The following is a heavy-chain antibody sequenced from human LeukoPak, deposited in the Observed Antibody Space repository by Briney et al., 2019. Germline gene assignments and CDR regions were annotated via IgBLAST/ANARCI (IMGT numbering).Heavy chain of an antibody. CDR1: GLTFSTSG. D-gene: IGHD1-14*01. CDR3: ATETNGRHYDY. J-gene: IGHJ4*02. CDR2: IGPTGSDR. V-gene: IGHV3-21*06. Sequence: GGSPRLSCTASGLTFSTSGFNWVRQAPGMGLEWVASIGPTGSDRYHPDSIKGRFTISRDNANNFLYLQMNSLRAEDTAVYYCATETNGRHYDYWGQGTLLTVSS.